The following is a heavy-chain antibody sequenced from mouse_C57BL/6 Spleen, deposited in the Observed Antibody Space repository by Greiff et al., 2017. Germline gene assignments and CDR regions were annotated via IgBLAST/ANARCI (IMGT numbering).Heavy chain of an antibody. J-gene: IGHJ1*03. CDR1: GFTFTDYY. D-gene: IGHD2-2*01. Sequence: EVQGVESGGGLVQPGASLRLSCAASGFTFTDYYMSWVRQPPGKAPEWLALIRNKANGYTTEYTASVKDRFTISRDNSQTFLYLQMNTLRAEDSSTYYCVKACGYGGFDVWGTGTTVTVSS. V-gene: IGHV7-4*01. CDR3: VKACGYGGFDV. CDR2: IRNKANGYTT.